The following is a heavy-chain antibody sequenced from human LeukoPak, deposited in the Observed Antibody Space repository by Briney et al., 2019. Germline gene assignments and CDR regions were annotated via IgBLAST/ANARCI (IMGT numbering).Heavy chain of an antibody. D-gene: IGHD1-1*01. J-gene: IGHJ4*02. CDR1: GGSISSDSDY. V-gene: IGHV4-61*02. CDR2: IYSGST. CDR3: ARGRVSGMTLYFDY. Sequence: SQTLSLTCTVSGGSISSDSDYWSWIRQPAGKGLEWIGRIYSGSTDYNPSLRSRLTISVDTSKNQFSLKLSSVTAADTAVYYCARGRVSGMTLYFDYWGQGTLFTVSS.